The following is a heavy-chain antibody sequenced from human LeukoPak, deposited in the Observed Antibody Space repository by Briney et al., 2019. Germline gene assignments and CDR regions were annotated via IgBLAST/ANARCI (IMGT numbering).Heavy chain of an antibody. D-gene: IGHD3-10*01. J-gene: IGHJ4*02. Sequence: GGSLRLSCAASGFTVSSNYMTWVRQAPGKGLEWVSVISAGGSTYYADSVKGRFTISRDNSKNTLYLQMNSLRAEDTAVYYCASGVTYYYGSASDYWGQGTLVTVSS. CDR1: GFTVSSNY. CDR2: ISAGGST. V-gene: IGHV3-53*01. CDR3: ASGVTYYYGSASDY.